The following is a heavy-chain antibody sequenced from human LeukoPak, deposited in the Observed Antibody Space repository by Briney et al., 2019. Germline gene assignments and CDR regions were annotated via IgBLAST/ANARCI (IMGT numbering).Heavy chain of an antibody. CDR3: ARGGTVVPAAPDAFDI. D-gene: IGHD2-2*01. Sequence: SVKVSCMASGGTFSSYTISWVRQAPGQGLEWMGRIIPILGIANYAQKFQGRVTITADKSTSTAYMELSSLRSEDTAVYYCARGGTVVPAAPDAFDIWGQGTMVTVSS. CDR1: GGTFSSYT. CDR2: IIPILGIA. V-gene: IGHV1-69*02. J-gene: IGHJ3*02.